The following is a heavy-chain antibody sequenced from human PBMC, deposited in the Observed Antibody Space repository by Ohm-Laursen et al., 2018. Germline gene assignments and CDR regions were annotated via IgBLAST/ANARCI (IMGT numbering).Heavy chain of an antibody. J-gene: IGHJ4*02. CDR2: ISSGSSTI. CDR3: ASGAGGYYYFDY. D-gene: IGHD3-22*01. Sequence: SLRLSCAASGFTFSSYSINWVRQAPGKGLEWVSYISSGSSTIYYADSVKGRFTISRDNAKNSLYLQMNSLRAEDTAVYYCASGAGGYYYFDYWGQGTLVTVSS. V-gene: IGHV3-48*04. CDR1: GFTFSSYS.